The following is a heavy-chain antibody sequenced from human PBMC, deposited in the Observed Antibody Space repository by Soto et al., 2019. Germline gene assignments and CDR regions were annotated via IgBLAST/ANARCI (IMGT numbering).Heavy chain of an antibody. V-gene: IGHV1-18*01. D-gene: IGHD3-9*01. Sequence: QVQLVQSGAEVKKPGASVKVSCKASGYTFTSYGISWVRQAPGQGLEWMGWISAYNGNTNYAQKLQGRVTMTTDTXKRXAXMELRSLRSDDTAVYYCARDAVDILTGYPPGRWFDPWGQGTLVTVSS. CDR1: GYTFTSYG. CDR3: ARDAVDILTGYPPGRWFDP. J-gene: IGHJ5*02. CDR2: ISAYNGNT.